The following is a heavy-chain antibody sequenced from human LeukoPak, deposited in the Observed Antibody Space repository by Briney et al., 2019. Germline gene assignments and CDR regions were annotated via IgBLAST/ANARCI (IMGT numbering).Heavy chain of an antibody. CDR3: TRGPTGRWLYYGMDV. V-gene: IGHV3-49*04. CDR1: GFTFGDHA. J-gene: IGHJ6*02. Sequence: GGSLRLSCITSGFTFGDHAMSWVRQAPGKGLDWVGFIRSRGYGGTTEYAASVKGRFTISRDDSKSIAYLQMNSLKSEDTAVYYCTRGPTGRWLYYGMDVWGQGTTVIVSS. CDR2: IRSRGYGGTT. D-gene: IGHD5-24*01.